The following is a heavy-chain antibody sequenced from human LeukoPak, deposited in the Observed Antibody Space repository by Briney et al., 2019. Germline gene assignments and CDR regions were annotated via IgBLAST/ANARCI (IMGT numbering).Heavy chain of an antibody. CDR1: GYRLTNNW. CDR2: IYPGDSDT. D-gene: IGHD5-18*01. J-gene: IGHJ4*02. CDR3: ARRVDTALLVDY. V-gene: IGHV5-51*01. Sequence: GESLKISCKISGYRLTNNWIGWVRQVPGKGLEWMGLIYPGDSDTRYSPSFQGQVTFSVDASISTAYLQWSSLKASDTAMYYCARRVDTALLVDYWGQGTLVTVSS.